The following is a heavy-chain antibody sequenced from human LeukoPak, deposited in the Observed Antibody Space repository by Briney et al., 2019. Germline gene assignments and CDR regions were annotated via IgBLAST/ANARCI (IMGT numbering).Heavy chain of an antibody. D-gene: IGHD2-2*01. CDR2: INASGDT. CDR1: GWSFNDYY. CDR3: ARGQVPAARGYNWFDP. V-gene: IGHV4-34*01. Sequence: SETLSLTCAVYGWSFNDYYWNWVRQPPGKELEWIGEINASGDTNYNPSLKSRVTISVDSSKNQFSLTLTSMIAADTAIYYCARGQVPAARGYNWFDPWAQGTLVTVSS. J-gene: IGHJ5*02.